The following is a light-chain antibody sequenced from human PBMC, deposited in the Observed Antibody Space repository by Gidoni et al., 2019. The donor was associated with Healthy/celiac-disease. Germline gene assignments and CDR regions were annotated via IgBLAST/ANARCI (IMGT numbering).Light chain of an antibody. V-gene: IGLV2-14*01. CDR2: DVS. J-gene: IGLJ2*01. CDR1: SSDVGGYNY. CDR3: SSYTSSSVV. Sequence: QSALTQPASVSGSPGQSITISCTGTSSDVGGYNYVSWYQQHPGKPPKLMIYDVSNRPSGVSNPFSGSNSGNTASLTISGLQAEDEADYYCSSYTSSSVVFGGGTKLTVL.